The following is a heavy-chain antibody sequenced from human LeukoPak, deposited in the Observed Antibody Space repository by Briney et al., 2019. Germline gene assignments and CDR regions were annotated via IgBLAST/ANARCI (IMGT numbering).Heavy chain of an antibody. V-gene: IGHV1-8*01. D-gene: IGHD3-3*01. CDR3: ARDSYRRITVLRVVISHPTFDP. CDR1: GYTFTSYD. CDR2: MNPNSGNT. Sequence: ASVKVSCKASGYTFTSYDINWVRQATGQGLEWMGWMNPNSGNTDYAQKFRGRVTMTRNTSISTAYMELSSLTSGDTAVYYCARDSYRRITVLRVVISHPTFDPWGQGTLVTVSS. J-gene: IGHJ5*02.